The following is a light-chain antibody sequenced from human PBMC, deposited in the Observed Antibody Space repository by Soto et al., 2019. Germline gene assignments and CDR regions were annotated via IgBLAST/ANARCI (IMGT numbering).Light chain of an antibody. CDR3: QQSFYAPPT. J-gene: IGKJ1*01. CDR2: EAS. Sequence: DIQVTQSPSSLSASVGDRVTITCRAIQNIRTYLTWYQQKPGKAPKLLIYEASDLQSGVPSRFSGSGSGTDFSLTITSLQPEDFATYYCQQSFYAPPTFGQGTKVEIK. V-gene: IGKV1-39*01. CDR1: QNIRTY.